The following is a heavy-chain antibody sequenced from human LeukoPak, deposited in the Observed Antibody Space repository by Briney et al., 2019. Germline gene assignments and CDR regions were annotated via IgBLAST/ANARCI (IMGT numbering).Heavy chain of an antibody. Sequence: PGGSLRLSCAASGFTFSSYAMHWVRQAPGKGLEWVAVISYDGSNKYYADSVKGRFTISRDNSKNTLYLQMNSLRAEDTALYYCAREQWLDGLFDAFDIWGQGTMVTVSS. CDR3: AREQWLDGLFDAFDI. V-gene: IGHV3-30*04. D-gene: IGHD6-19*01. CDR2: ISYDGSNK. J-gene: IGHJ3*02. CDR1: GFTFSSYA.